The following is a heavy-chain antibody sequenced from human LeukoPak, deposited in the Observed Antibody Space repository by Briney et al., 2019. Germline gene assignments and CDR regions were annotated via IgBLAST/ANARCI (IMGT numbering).Heavy chain of an antibody. J-gene: IGHJ6*02. CDR1: GFTFSNYW. CDR2: INRDGSER. V-gene: IGHV3-7*03. CDR3: ARRNAMDV. Sequence: GRSLRLSCAASGFTFSNYWMTWVRQAPGKGLEWVANINRDGSERYYVDSVKGRFTISRDDAKSSLYLQMNNLRAEDTAVYYCARRNAMDVWGQGTTVIVFS.